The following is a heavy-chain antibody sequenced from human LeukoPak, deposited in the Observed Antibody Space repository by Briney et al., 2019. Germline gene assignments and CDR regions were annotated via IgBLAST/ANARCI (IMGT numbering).Heavy chain of an antibody. CDR2: ISHSGGKT. V-gene: IGHV3-23*01. D-gene: IGHD4-17*01. CDR3: AKSYDYGGVPLDEDGYYFDY. CDR1: GFTFNSYA. J-gene: IGHJ4*02. Sequence: GGSLRLSCAASGFTFNSYAMSWVRQAPGKGLEWVSVISHSGGKTYYADSVKGRFTISRDNSKNTLYLQMNSLRAEDTAVYYCAKSYDYGGVPLDEDGYYFDYWGQGTLVTVSS.